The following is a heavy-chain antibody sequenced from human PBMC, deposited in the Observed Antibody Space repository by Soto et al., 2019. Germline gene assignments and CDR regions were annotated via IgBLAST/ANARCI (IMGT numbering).Heavy chain of an antibody. CDR2: IKCDGSEK. CDR3: VRGPYYYDSSGYYSSNWFDP. V-gene: IGHV3-7*03. J-gene: IGHJ5*02. D-gene: IGHD3-22*01. Sequence: GGSLRLSCAASGFTFSSSWMHWVCQAPEKGLEWVADIKCDGSEKYYVDSVKGRLTISRDDAKNSLYLQVNSLRAEDMTVYYCVRGPYYYDSSGYYSSNWFDPWGQGTPVTVS. CDR1: GFTFSSSW.